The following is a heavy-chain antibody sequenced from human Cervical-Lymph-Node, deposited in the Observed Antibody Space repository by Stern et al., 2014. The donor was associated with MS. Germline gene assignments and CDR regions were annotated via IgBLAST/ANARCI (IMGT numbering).Heavy chain of an antibody. J-gene: IGHJ4*02. CDR2: IYWDDDE. V-gene: IGHV2-5*02. D-gene: IGHD3-10*01. CDR3: ARRMVRSDYFDY. Sequence: QITLKESGPPLLKPTQTLTLTCSFSGFSLTTRDVAVGWIRQPPGKALEWLALIYWDDDERYNLSLKNRLSISKDTFRNRVVLTMTGMDRVDTGTYFCARRMVRSDYFDYGGQGILVTVSS. CDR1: GFSLTTRDVA.